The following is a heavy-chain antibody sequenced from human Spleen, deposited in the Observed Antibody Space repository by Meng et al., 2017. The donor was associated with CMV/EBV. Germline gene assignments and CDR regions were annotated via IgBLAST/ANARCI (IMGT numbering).Heavy chain of an antibody. CDR1: FTFSSYG. J-gene: IGHJ6*02. D-gene: IGHD2-21*01. CDR3: AKTPLRLALEHYGMDV. CDR2: ISYDGSNK. V-gene: IGHV3-30*18. Sequence: FTFSSYGMHWVRQAPGKGLEWVAVISYDGSNKYYADSVKGRFTISRDNSKNTLYLQMNSLRAEDTAVYYCAKTPLRLALEHYGMDVWGQGTTVTVSS.